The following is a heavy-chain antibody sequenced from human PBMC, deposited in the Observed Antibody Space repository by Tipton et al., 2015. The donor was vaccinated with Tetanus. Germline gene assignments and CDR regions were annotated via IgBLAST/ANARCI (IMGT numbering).Heavy chain of an antibody. CDR2: VYYSGDT. J-gene: IGHJ5*02. CDR3: ARDQGGGRVVRLNWFDP. Sequence: GLVKPSQTLSVTCTVSGGSISSGGFFWNWLRQSPGKGLEWIGYVYYSGDTYYNPSFKGRVSTSVDTPKNQFSLDVYSVTAADTAVYYCARDQGGGRVVRLNWFDPWGQGTLVTVSS. D-gene: IGHD6-6*01. V-gene: IGHV4-31*03. CDR1: GGSISSGGFF.